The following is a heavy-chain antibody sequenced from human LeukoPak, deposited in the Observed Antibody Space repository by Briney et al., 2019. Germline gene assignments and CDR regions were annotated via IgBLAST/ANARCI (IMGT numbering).Heavy chain of an antibody. CDR3: ARDVSYFDRATNWFDP. CDR1: GYTFTGYY. J-gene: IGHJ5*02. Sequence: ASVKVSCKASGYTFTGYYMHWVRQAPGQGLEWMGWINPNSGGTNYAQKFQGRVTLTRDTSISTAYMELSRLTSDDTAVYYCARDVSYFDRATNWFDPWGQGTLVTVSS. D-gene: IGHD3-9*01. CDR2: INPNSGGT. V-gene: IGHV1-2*02.